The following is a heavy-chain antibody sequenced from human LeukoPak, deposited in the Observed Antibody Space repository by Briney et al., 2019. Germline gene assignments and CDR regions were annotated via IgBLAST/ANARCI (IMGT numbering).Heavy chain of an antibody. J-gene: IGHJ4*02. Sequence: PSETLSLTCTVSGGSISGYYWSWIRQPPGKGLEWIGYIYYSGNTKYNPSLESRVTISLDTPKNQFSLKLSSVTAADTAVYYCARQRGGSYYGDTYYFDYWGQGTLVTVSS. CDR1: GGSISGYY. CDR3: ARQRGGSYYGDTYYFDY. V-gene: IGHV4-59*08. CDR2: IYYSGNT. D-gene: IGHD1-26*01.